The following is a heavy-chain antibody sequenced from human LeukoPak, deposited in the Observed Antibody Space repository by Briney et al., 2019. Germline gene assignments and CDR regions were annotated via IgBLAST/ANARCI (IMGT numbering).Heavy chain of an antibody. Sequence: GGSLRLSCAASGFTFSSYAISWVRQAPGKGLEWVSAISGSGGSTYYADSVKGRFTISRDNSKNTLYLQMNSLRAEDTAVYYCAKDLLRYFDWFIYFDYWGQGTLVTVSS. CDR2: ISGSGGST. D-gene: IGHD3-9*01. CDR1: GFTFSSYA. CDR3: AKDLLRYFDWFIYFDY. V-gene: IGHV3-23*01. J-gene: IGHJ4*02.